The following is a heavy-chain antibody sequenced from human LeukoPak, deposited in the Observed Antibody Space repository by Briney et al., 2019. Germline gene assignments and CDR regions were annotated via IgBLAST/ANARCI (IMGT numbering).Heavy chain of an antibody. CDR3: AKEGLATTYAFDI. V-gene: IGHV3-23*01. J-gene: IGHJ3*02. D-gene: IGHD4-11*01. CDR1: GFTFSTFA. Sequence: GGSLRLSCAASGFTFSTFAMIWVRQPPGKGLEWVSGISGSGGNTYYADSVKGRFTISRDNSKNTLYLQMNSLRAEDTAVYYCAKEGLATTYAFDIWGQGTMVTVSS. CDR2: ISGSGGNT.